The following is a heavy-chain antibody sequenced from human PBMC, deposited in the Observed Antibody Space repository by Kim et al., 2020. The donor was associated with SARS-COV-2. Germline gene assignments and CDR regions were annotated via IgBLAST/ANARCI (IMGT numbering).Heavy chain of an antibody. D-gene: IGHD2-21*02. V-gene: IGHV4-39*01. Sequence: SETLSLTCTVSGGSISSGAFYWGWVRQPPGKGLEWIGSIYYTGNTYYSPSLKSRVTISVDTSKNQFSLNLRSVTAADTAMYYCARHPSGVTAIVYF. CDR2: IYYTGNT. CDR3: ARHPSGVTAIVYF. CDR1: GGSISSGAFY. J-gene: IGHJ2*01.